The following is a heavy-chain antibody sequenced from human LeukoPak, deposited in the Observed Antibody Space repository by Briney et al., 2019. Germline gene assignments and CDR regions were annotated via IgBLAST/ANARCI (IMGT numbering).Heavy chain of an antibody. CDR2: IYYSGST. CDR1: GGSVSSGSYY. Sequence: SETLSLTCTVSGGSVSSGSYYWSWIRQPPGKGLEWIGYIYYSGSTNYNPSLKSRVTISVDTSKNQFSLKLSSVTAADTAVYYCASINYYDSSGYYADFDYWGQGTPVTVSS. V-gene: IGHV4-61*01. CDR3: ASINYYDSSGYYADFDY. D-gene: IGHD3-22*01. J-gene: IGHJ4*02.